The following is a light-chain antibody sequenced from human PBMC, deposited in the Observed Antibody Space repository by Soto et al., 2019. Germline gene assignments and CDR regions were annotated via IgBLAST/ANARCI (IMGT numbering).Light chain of an antibody. CDR2: EVS. CDR3: CSYAGSTTRVL. V-gene: IGLV2-14*01. J-gene: IGLJ2*01. Sequence: QSVLTQPASVSGSPGQSIIISCTGTSSDVDTYKYVSWYQQHPGKAPKLMIYEVSHRPSGVSDRFCGSKSGNTASLTISGLQAEDEADYYCCSYAGSTTRVLFGGGTKLTVL. CDR1: SSDVDTYKY.